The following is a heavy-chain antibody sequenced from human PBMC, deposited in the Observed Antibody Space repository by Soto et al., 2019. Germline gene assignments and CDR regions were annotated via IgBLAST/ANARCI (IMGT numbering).Heavy chain of an antibody. CDR3: ARGAWFGELFGWFDP. Sequence: QVQLVESGGGVVQPGRSLRLSCAASGFTFSSYAMHWVRQAPGKGLGWVAVISYDGSNKYYADSVKGRFTISRDNSKNTLYLQMNSLRAEDTAVYYCARGAWFGELFGWFDPWGQGTLVTVSS. V-gene: IGHV3-30-3*01. CDR2: ISYDGSNK. D-gene: IGHD3-10*01. CDR1: GFTFSSYA. J-gene: IGHJ5*02.